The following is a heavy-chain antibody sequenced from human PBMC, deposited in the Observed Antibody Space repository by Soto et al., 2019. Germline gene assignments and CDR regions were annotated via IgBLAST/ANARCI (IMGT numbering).Heavy chain of an antibody. CDR2: IYHSGST. Sequence: SESLSLTCAVSGGSISSGGYSWSWIRQPPGKGLEWIGYIYHSGSTYYNPSLKSRVTISVDRSKNQFSLKLSSVTAADTAVYYCARDTANGWFDPWGQGTLVTVSS. CDR1: GGSISSGGYS. CDR3: ARDTANGWFDP. D-gene: IGHD2-8*01. J-gene: IGHJ5*02. V-gene: IGHV4-30-2*01.